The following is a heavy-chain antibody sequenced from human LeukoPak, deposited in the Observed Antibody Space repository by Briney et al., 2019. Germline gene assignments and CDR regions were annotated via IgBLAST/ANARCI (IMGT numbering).Heavy chain of an antibody. J-gene: IGHJ4*02. CDR2: VNPNSGGT. Sequence: ASVKVSCKASGYTFTGYYMHWVRQAPGQGLEWMGWVNPNSGGTNYAQKFQGRVTMTRDTSTSTVYMELSSLRSEDTAVYYCARVPSPYYYDSSGYYFAYWGQGTLVTVSS. V-gene: IGHV1-2*02. D-gene: IGHD3-22*01. CDR1: GYTFTGYY. CDR3: ARVPSPYYYDSSGYYFAY.